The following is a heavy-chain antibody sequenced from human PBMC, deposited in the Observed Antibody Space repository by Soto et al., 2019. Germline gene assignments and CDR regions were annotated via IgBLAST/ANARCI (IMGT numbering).Heavy chain of an antibody. J-gene: IGHJ4*02. CDR2: VYYSGST. Sequence: QLQLQESGPGLVKPSETLSLTCTVSGGSISSSSYYWGWIRQPPGKGLEWIGSVYYSGSTYYNPSLKSRVTISVDTSKNKYSLKLSSVTAADTAVYYCARHAPSTITIFGVVIDPFDYWGQGTLVTVSS. D-gene: IGHD3-3*01. CDR1: GGSISSSSYY. V-gene: IGHV4-39*01. CDR3: ARHAPSTITIFGVVIDPFDY.